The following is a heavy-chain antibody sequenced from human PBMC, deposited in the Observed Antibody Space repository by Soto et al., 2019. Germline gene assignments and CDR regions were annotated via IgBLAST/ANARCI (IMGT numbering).Heavy chain of an antibody. CDR2: INSDGSST. D-gene: IGHD3-3*01. J-gene: IGHJ4*02. V-gene: IGHV3-74*01. CDR3: ARELGGNDFWSYYYRYLDY. Sequence: GGSLILSCAASGFTFSSYWMHWVRQAPGKGLVWVSRINSDGSSTSYADSVKGRFTISRDNAKNALYLQMNSLRAEDTAVYYCARELGGNDFWSYYYRYLDYWGQGTLVTVSS. CDR1: GFTFSSYW.